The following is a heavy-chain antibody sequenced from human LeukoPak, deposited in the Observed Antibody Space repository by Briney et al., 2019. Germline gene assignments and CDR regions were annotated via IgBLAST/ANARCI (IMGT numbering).Heavy chain of an antibody. Sequence: GAXVKVSCXAXXXTFTXXYXHWVRQAPGQGLEWMGWINPNSGGTNYAQKFQGRVTMTRDTSISTAYMELSRLRSDDTAVYYCARGGYYYDSSGYGKWFDPWGQGTLVTVSS. J-gene: IGHJ5*02. CDR1: XXTFTXXY. CDR2: INPNSGGT. D-gene: IGHD3-22*01. CDR3: ARGGYYYDSSGYGKWFDP. V-gene: IGHV1-2*02.